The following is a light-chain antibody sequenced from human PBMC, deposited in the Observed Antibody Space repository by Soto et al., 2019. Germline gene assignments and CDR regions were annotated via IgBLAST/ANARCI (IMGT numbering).Light chain of an antibody. J-gene: IGKJ1*01. CDR1: QSISDL. Sequence: DIQMTQSPSTLSASVGDRVTITCRASQSISDLLAWYQQKPGKAPKLLIYKASSLKSGDPSRFSGSGSGTEYTLTISSLRPDDFATYYCQQYNGYWTFGQGTKVEIK. CDR2: KAS. V-gene: IGKV1-5*03. CDR3: QQYNGYWT.